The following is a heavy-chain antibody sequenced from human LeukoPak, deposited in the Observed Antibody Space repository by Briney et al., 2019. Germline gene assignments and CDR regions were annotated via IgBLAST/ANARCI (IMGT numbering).Heavy chain of an antibody. CDR2: ISAYNGNT. CDR3: ARADLGNDRPHYYYYYGMDV. Sequence: ASVKVFCKASGYTFTSYGISWVRQAPGQGLEWMGWISAYNGNTNYAQKLQGRVTMTTDTSTSTAYMELRSLRSDDTAVYYCARADLGNDRPHYYYYYGMDVWGQGTTVTVSS. D-gene: IGHD1-1*01. CDR1: GYTFTSYG. V-gene: IGHV1-18*01. J-gene: IGHJ6*02.